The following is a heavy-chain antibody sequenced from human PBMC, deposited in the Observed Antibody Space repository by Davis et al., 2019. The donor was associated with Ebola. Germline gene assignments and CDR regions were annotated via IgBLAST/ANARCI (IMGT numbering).Heavy chain of an antibody. CDR2: ISWNSGSI. J-gene: IGHJ4*02. V-gene: IGHV3-9*01. Sequence: SLKISCAASGFSFNDYAAHWVRQAPGKGLEWVSGISWNSGSIGYADSVKGRFTISRDNAKNSLYLQMNSLRTEDTAFYYCAKDLDLRGVYYFDYWGQGTLVTVSS. CDR3: AKDLDLRGVYYFDY. CDR1: GFSFNDYA. D-gene: IGHD3/OR15-3a*01.